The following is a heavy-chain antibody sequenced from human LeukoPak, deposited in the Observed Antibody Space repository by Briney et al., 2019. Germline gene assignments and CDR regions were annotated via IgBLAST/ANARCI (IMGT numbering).Heavy chain of an antibody. V-gene: IGHV1-46*01. D-gene: IGHD1-26*01. CDR2: INPYSGDT. Sequence: GASVKVSCKASGYPFSSYYIHWVREAPGQRFEWVGVINPYSGDTTYAQKFQGRVAMTRDTSTSTVYMELSGLRSDDTALYYCAKVDGRGATTVYIDYWGPGTVVTVSS. CDR3: AKVDGRGATTVYIDY. CDR1: GYPFSSYY. J-gene: IGHJ4*02.